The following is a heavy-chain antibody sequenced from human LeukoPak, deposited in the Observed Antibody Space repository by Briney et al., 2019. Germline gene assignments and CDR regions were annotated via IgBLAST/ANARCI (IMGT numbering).Heavy chain of an antibody. CDR2: IYYSGST. CDR3: ARSTIFGVVISY. Sequence: PSETLSLTCTVSGGSISSSSYYWGWIHQPPGKGLEWIGSIYYSGSTYYNPSLKSRVTISVDTSKNQFSLKLSSVTAADTAVYYCARSTIFGVVISYWGQGTLVTVSS. CDR1: GGSISSSSYY. V-gene: IGHV4-39*01. D-gene: IGHD3-3*01. J-gene: IGHJ4*02.